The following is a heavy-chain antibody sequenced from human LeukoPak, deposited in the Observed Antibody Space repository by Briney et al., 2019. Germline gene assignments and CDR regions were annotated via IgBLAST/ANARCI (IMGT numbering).Heavy chain of an antibody. CDR1: GFTVTTNY. J-gene: IGHJ4*02. CDR2: IYSGGST. Sequence: GGSLRLSCAASGFTVTTNYMSWVRQARGKGLEWVSVIYSGGSTYYADSVKGRFTISRHDSKNTLYLQMDSLRDEDTAVYYCARGDFWSGYYTGLYWGQGTLVTVSS. V-gene: IGHV3-53*04. D-gene: IGHD3-3*01. CDR3: ARGDFWSGYYTGLY.